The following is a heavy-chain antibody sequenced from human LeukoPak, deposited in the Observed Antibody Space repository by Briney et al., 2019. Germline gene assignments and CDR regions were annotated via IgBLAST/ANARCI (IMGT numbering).Heavy chain of an antibody. V-gene: IGHV3-23*01. J-gene: IGHJ1*01. CDR1: GFIFSNYV. Sequence: PGGSLRLSCAASGFIFSNYVMSWVRQAPGKGLEWVSAISGSGGSTYYADSVKGRFTISRDKSKNTLYLQMKSLRAEDTAVYYCAKCLAGYYYGYFQHWGQGTLVTVSS. CDR3: AKCLAGYYYGYFQH. D-gene: IGHD3-22*01. CDR2: ISGSGGST.